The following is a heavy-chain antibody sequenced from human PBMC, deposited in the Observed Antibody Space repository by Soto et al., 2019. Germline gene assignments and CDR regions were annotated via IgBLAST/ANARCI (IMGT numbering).Heavy chain of an antibody. V-gene: IGHV4-34*01. CDR3: ARSPMYRHIAAAGTDY. Sequence: PSETLSLTCAVYGGSFSGYYWSWIRQPPGKGLEWIGEINHSGSTNYNPSLKSRVTISVDTSKNQFSLKLSSVTAADTAVYYCARSPMYRHIAAAGTDYWGQGTLVTVSS. CDR2: INHSGST. D-gene: IGHD6-13*01. J-gene: IGHJ4*02. CDR1: GGSFSGYY.